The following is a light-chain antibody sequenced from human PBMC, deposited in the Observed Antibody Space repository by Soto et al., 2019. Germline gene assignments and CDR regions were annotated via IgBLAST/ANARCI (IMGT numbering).Light chain of an antibody. CDR3: QQYCGSPWT. CDR2: AAS. V-gene: IGKV3-20*01. Sequence: EIVLTQSPGTLSLSPGERATLSCRASQSVSSNYLAWYQQKPGQAPRLLIYAASSRATGIPDRFSGSGSGTDFTLTISRLEPEDFAVYYCQQYCGSPWTFGQGTKVEIK. CDR1: QSVSSNY. J-gene: IGKJ1*01.